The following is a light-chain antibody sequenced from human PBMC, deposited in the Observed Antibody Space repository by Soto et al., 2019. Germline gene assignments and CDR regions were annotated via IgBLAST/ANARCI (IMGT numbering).Light chain of an antibody. Sequence: EIVSTQSPGTVSLSPGERATLSCRASQSITTSLAWYQRKPGQAPRLLIYDASTRATAIPDRFSGSGSGTDFTLTLSRLEAEDFAVYYCQQYATSPLTFGGGTKV. J-gene: IGKJ4*01. V-gene: IGKV3-20*01. CDR2: DAS. CDR1: QSITTS. CDR3: QQYATSPLT.